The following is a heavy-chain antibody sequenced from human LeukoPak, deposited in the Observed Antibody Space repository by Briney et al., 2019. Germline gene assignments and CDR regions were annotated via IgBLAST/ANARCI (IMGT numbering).Heavy chain of an antibody. CDR1: GFTFSSFG. CDR3: AKSHPPTVTTEEGEYLQH. CDR2: ISFDGSNQ. Sequence: GGSLRLSCATSGFTFSSFGMHWVRQAPGQGLEWVAVISFDGSNQYYADSVKGRFTIYRDNFKNTVYLQMNSLRAEETAVYYCAKSHPPTVTTEEGEYLQHWGQGTLVTVSS. V-gene: IGHV3-30*18. J-gene: IGHJ1*01. D-gene: IGHD4-17*01.